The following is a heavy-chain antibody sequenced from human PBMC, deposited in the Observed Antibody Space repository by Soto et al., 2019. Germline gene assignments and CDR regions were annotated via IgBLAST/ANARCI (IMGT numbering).Heavy chain of an antibody. CDR1: GGSISSYY. J-gene: IGHJ5*02. CDR2: IYYSGST. D-gene: IGHD2-15*01. V-gene: IGHV4-59*08. CDR3: ARSRYCSGGSCYPAFFNWFDP. Sequence: PSQTLSLTCTVSGGSISSYYWSWIRQPPGKGLEWIGYIYYSGSTNYNPSLKSRVTISVDTSKNQFSLKLSSVTAADTAVYYCARSRYCSGGSCYPAFFNWFDPSGQGPLVTVSS.